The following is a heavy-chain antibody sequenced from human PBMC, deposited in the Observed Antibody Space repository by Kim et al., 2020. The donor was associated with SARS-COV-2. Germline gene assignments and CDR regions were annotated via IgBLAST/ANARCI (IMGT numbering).Heavy chain of an antibody. CDR2: ISAYNGNT. V-gene: IGHV1-18*01. CDR3: ASGSYYENYYGMDV. Sequence: ASVTVSCKASGYTFTSYGISWVRQAPGQGLEWMGWISAYNGNTNYAQKLQGRVTMTTDTSTSTAYMELRSLRSDDTAVYYCASGSYYENYYGMDVWGQGTTVTVSS. CDR1: GYTFTSYG. D-gene: IGHD3-10*01. J-gene: IGHJ6*02.